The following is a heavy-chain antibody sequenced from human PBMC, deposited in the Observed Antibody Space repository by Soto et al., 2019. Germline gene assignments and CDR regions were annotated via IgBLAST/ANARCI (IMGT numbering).Heavy chain of an antibody. J-gene: IGHJ5*02. CDR2: IKPISDTT. Sequence: QVQLVQSGAEVKKPGSSVKVSCKASGGSFGNSAINWVRQTPGQGLEWMGGIKPISDTTTYAQRFQGRVTFTADASTSTVYMELSSLRSEDTAMYYCARDPSTVNKLIGVWFDPWGQGTLVTVSS. CDR1: GGSFGNSA. CDR3: ARDPSTVNKLIGVWFDP. D-gene: IGHD4-4*01. V-gene: IGHV1-69*01.